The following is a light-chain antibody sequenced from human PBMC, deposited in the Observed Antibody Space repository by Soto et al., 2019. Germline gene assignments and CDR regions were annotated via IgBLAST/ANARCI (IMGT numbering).Light chain of an antibody. Sequence: EIVMTQSPATLSVSPGERATLSCRASQSVSSNLAWYQQKPGQAPGLLIYAASTTATGIPARFSGSGSGTDFTLTISSLQSEDFAVYYCQQYKKWPPYTFGQGTKLEI. CDR1: QSVSSN. V-gene: IGKV3-15*01. CDR3: QQYKKWPPYT. CDR2: AAS. J-gene: IGKJ2*01.